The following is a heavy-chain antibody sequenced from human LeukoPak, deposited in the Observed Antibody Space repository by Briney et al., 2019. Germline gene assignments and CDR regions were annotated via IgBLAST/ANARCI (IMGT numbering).Heavy chain of an antibody. Sequence: GASVKVSCKASGYTCTSNGISWVRQAPGQRLERMGWISAYNGNTNYAQKLQGRVTMTTDASTSTAYMELRSLRSDDTAVYYCAGCSSTSCYLSPFDYWGQGTLVTVSS. J-gene: IGHJ4*02. CDR3: AGCSSTSCYLSPFDY. CDR2: ISAYNGNT. V-gene: IGHV1-18*01. D-gene: IGHD2-2*01. CDR1: GYTCTSNG.